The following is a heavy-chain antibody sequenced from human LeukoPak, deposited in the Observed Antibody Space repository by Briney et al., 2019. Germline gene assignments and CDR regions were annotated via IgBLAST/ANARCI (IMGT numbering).Heavy chain of an antibody. D-gene: IGHD6-13*01. Sequence: GGSLRLSCAASGLTFSSYAMNWVRQAPGKGLVWVSRINSDGSSTSYADSVKGRFTISRDNAKNTLYLQMNSLRAEDTAVYYCARDDNPYSGSWYYYNKVGFDYWGQGTLVTVSS. CDR3: ARDDNPYSGSWYYYNKVGFDY. CDR2: INSDGSST. V-gene: IGHV3-74*01. CDR1: GLTFSSYA. J-gene: IGHJ4*02.